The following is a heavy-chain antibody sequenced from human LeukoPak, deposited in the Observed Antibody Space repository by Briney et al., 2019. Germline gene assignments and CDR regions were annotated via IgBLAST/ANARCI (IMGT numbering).Heavy chain of an antibody. Sequence: GGSLRLSCAASGFTFSSYSMNWVRQAPGKGLEWVSSISSSSSYIYYADSVKGRFTISRDNAKNSLYVQMDSLRAEDTAVYYCARVSSRYYGSGTYYADAFDVWGQGTMVTVSS. CDR2: ISSSSSYI. V-gene: IGHV3-21*04. J-gene: IGHJ3*01. D-gene: IGHD3-10*01. CDR1: GFTFSSYS. CDR3: ARVSSRYYGSGTYYADAFDV.